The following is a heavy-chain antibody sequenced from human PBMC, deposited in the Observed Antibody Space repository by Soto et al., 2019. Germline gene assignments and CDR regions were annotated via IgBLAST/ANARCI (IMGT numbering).Heavy chain of an antibody. CDR3: ARPDDSSGWVVDDACDI. D-gene: IGHD6-19*01. Sequence: QVQLVQSGAEVKKPGASVKVSCKASGYTFTSYGISWVRQAPGQGLDWMGWISAYNGNTNYAQKLKGRLTMTTDTSTRTAYMELRSLRSDDTAVYYCARPDDSSGWVVDDACDIWVQWTMVTVSS. CDR1: GYTFTSYG. J-gene: IGHJ3*02. V-gene: IGHV1-18*01. CDR2: ISAYNGNT.